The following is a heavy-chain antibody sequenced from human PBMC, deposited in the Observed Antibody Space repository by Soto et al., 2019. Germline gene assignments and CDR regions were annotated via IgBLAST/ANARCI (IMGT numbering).Heavy chain of an antibody. D-gene: IGHD1-7*01. Sequence: QVQLVQSGAEVKKPGSSVKVSCKASGGTFSSYTISWVRQAPGQGLEWMGRIIPILGIANYAQQFQGRATITADQSTSTAYKELSSRRSEDTAVYYCARWMELRRGGAFDIWGQGTMVTVSS. CDR3: ARWMELRRGGAFDI. V-gene: IGHV1-69*02. CDR2: IIPILGIA. CDR1: GGTFSSYT. J-gene: IGHJ3*02.